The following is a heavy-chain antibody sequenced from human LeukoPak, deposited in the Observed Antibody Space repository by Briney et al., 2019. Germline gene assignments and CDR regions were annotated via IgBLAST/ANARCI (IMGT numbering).Heavy chain of an antibody. D-gene: IGHD3-3*01. Sequence: GGSLRLSCAASGFTFSTYAMNWVRQAPGKGLEWVSYISSSSNTIYYADSVQGRFTIARDNANNSLYLQMNSLRVEDTAVYYCARDGYDFWSGYPTTVDFWGQGTLVTVSS. CDR2: ISSSSNTI. CDR1: GFTFSTYA. J-gene: IGHJ4*02. CDR3: ARDGYDFWSGYPTTVDF. V-gene: IGHV3-48*01.